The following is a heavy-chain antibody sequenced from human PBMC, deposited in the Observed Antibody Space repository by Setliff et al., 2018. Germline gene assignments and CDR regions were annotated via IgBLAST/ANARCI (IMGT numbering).Heavy chain of an antibody. V-gene: IGHV3-73*01. Sequence: GGSLRLSCAASGFTFSRSAIHWVRQASGKGLEWVGRVRSRINNFATAYDASVKGRFIISRDDSKNTAYLQMNSLKTEDTAVYYCAGDPPNSGWSFDYWGQGTLVTVSS. CDR1: GFTFSRSA. D-gene: IGHD6-19*01. CDR2: VRSRINNFAT. CDR3: AGDPPNSGWSFDY. J-gene: IGHJ4*02.